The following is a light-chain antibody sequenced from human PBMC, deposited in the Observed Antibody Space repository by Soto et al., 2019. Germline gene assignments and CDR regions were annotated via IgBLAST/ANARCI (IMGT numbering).Light chain of an antibody. CDR2: KAS. CDR1: QNISSW. V-gene: IGKV1-5*03. J-gene: IGKJ1*01. Sequence: DIQMTQSRSSLSASVWDRVTITFLASQNISSWLAWYQHKPGKAPKLLIYKASTLKSGVPARFSGSGSGTEFTLTITSLQPDDFATYYCQQYNSYPSTFGQGTKVDNK. CDR3: QQYNSYPST.